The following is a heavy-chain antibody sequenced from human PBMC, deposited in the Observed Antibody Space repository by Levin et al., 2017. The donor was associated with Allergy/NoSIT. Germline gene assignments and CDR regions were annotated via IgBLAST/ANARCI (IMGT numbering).Heavy chain of an antibody. Sequence: GESLKISCAASGFAFGDYAMTWVRQAPGKGLGGVSIITGGGSTTCYGTSLKGRFPVPKKNSKDMLYLELNSLRVEDTGIYYCAKKQAGTSGFSFDVWGQGTTVTVSS. CDR2: ITGGGSTT. D-gene: IGHD6-19*01. J-gene: IGHJ3*01. CDR1: GFAFGDYA. CDR3: AKKQAGTSGFSFDV. V-gene: IGHV3-23*01.